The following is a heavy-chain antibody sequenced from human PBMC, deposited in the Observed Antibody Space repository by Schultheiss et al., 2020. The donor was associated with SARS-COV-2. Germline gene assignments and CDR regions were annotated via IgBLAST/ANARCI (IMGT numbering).Heavy chain of an antibody. J-gene: IGHJ6*02. CDR1: GFTFSSYD. V-gene: IGHV3-13*05. D-gene: IGHD6-19*01. CDR2: IGTAGDP. CDR3: AKKASIAVAGYGMDV. Sequence: GESLKISCAASGFTFSSYDMHWVRQATGKGLEWVSAIGTAGDPYYPGSVKGRFTISRDNSKNTLFLQMNSLRDEDTALYYCAKKASIAVAGYGMDVWGQGTTVTVSS.